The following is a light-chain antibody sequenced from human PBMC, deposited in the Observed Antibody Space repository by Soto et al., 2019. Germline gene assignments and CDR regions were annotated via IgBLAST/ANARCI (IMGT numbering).Light chain of an antibody. CDR1: QSVSSN. Sequence: EIVMTQSPATLSVSPGERATLSCRASQSVSSNLAWYQQKPGQAPRLLIYGASTRATGIPARFIGSGSGTEFTLPISSLQSEDFAVYYRQQYNNWPPWTFGQGTKVEIK. CDR2: GAS. CDR3: QQYNNWPPWT. V-gene: IGKV3-15*01. J-gene: IGKJ1*01.